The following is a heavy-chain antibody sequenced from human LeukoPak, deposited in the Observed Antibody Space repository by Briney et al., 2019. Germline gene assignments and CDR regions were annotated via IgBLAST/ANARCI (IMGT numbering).Heavy chain of an antibody. Sequence: PSETLSLTCAVSGYSISSSNWWGWIRQPPGKGLEWIGYIYYSGSIYYNPSLKSRVTMSVDTSKNQFSPKLSSVTAVDTAVYYCARTMSSSHTVYGMDVWGQGTTVTVSS. CDR3: ARTMSSSHTVYGMDV. V-gene: IGHV4-28*05. CDR1: GYSISSSNW. CDR2: IYYSGSI. J-gene: IGHJ6*02. D-gene: IGHD2-2*02.